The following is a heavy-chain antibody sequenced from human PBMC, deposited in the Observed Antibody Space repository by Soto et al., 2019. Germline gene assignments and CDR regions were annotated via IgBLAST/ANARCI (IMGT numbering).Heavy chain of an antibody. V-gene: IGHV1-69*13. CDR3: ARVFPHDYGDSVYDY. CDR1: GGTFSSYA. CDR2: IIPIFGTA. J-gene: IGHJ4*02. Sequence: ASVKVSCKASGGTFSSYAISWVRQAPGQGLEWMGGIIPIFGTANYAQKFQGRVTITADESTSTAYMELSSLRSEDTAVYYCARVFPHDYGDSVYDYWGQGTLVTVSS. D-gene: IGHD4-17*01.